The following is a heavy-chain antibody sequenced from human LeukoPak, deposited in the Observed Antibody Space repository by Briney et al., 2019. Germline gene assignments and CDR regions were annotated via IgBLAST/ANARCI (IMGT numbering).Heavy chain of an antibody. CDR1: GGSFNNYY. D-gene: IGHD3-10*01. V-gene: IGHV3-66*01. J-gene: IGHJ6*02. CDR2: IYSGGST. Sequence: PSETLSLTCAVYGGSFNNYYWSWIRQPPGKGLEWVSVIYSGGSTYYADSVKGRFTISRDNSKNTLYLQMNSLRAEDTAVYYCARDAFRPTMVRGVIPCGMDVWGQGTTVTVSS. CDR3: ARDAFRPTMVRGVIPCGMDV.